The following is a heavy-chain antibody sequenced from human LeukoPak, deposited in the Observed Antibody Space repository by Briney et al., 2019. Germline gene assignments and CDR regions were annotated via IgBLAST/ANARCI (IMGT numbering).Heavy chain of an antibody. Sequence: GESLKSSLKGSGFSFTNYWIGWVRQMPGKGLEWMGIIYPGDSNTKYSPSFQGQVTISVDKSISTAYLQWSSLKASDTAMYYCARHYISGDSSGYYSQLEYWGQGTLVTVSS. CDR2: IYPGDSNT. V-gene: IGHV5-51*01. CDR3: ARHYISGDSSGYYSQLEY. CDR1: GFSFTNYW. D-gene: IGHD3-22*01. J-gene: IGHJ4*02.